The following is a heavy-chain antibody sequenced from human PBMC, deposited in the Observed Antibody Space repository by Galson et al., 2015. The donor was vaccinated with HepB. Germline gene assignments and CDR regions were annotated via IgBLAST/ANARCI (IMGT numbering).Heavy chain of an antibody. CDR3: AHAVVPAAIPAYYYYGMDV. CDR2: IYWNDDK. V-gene: IGHV2-5*01. J-gene: IGHJ6*02. CDR1: GFSLSTSGVG. Sequence: PALVKPTQTLTLTCTFSGFSLSTSGVGVGWICQPPGKALEWLALIYWNDDKRYSPSLKSRLTITKDTSKNQVVLTMTNMDPVDTATYYCAHAVVPAAIPAYYYYGMDVWGQGTTVTVSS. D-gene: IGHD2-2*02.